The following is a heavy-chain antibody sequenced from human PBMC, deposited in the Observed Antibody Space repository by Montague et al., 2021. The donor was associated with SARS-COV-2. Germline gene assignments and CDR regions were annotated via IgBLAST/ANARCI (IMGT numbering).Heavy chain of an antibody. V-gene: IGHV4-4*07. CDR2: VTTSGTT. D-gene: IGHD6-6*01. CDR1: GGSMTGFS. Sequence: SETLSLTCAVSGGSMTGFSWSWVRQPAGKGLEWIGRVTTSGTTNYSPSLRSRVTMSVDTSKNQFSLNLNSVTAADTAIYYCARTPTRPLSLDSWGQGTLVTVSS. J-gene: IGHJ4*02. CDR3: ARTPTRPLSLDS.